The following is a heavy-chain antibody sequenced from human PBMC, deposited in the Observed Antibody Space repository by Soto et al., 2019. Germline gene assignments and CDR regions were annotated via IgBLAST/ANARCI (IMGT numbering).Heavy chain of an antibody. CDR2: IFSGGST. CDR3: ARELSSGWDHHFDH. D-gene: IGHD6-19*01. V-gene: IGHV3-66*01. J-gene: IGHJ4*02. CDR1: GFTVSSHY. Sequence: EVQLVESGGGLVQLGGSLRLSCAASGFTVSSHYMSWVRQAPGKGLEWVSVIFSGGSTYYADSVKGRFIISRDNSKNTLYLQMSSLRAEDTAVYYCARELSSGWDHHFDHWGQGTLVTVSS.